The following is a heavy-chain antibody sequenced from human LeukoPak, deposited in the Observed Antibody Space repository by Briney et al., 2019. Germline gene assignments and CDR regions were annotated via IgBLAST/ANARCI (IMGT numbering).Heavy chain of an antibody. CDR2: FDPEDGET. J-gene: IGHJ6*03. V-gene: IGHV1-24*01. Sequence: ASVKVSCKVSGYTLTELSMHWVRQAPGKGLEWMGGFDPEDGETIYAQKFRGRVTMTEDTSTDTAYMELSSLGSEDTAVYYCATGFKYYYYYMDVWGKGTTVTVSS. CDR3: ATGFKYYYYYMDV. CDR1: GYTLTELS. D-gene: IGHD3-10*01.